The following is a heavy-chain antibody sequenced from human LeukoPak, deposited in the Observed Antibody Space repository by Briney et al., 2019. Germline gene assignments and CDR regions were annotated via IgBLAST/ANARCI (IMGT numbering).Heavy chain of an antibody. D-gene: IGHD2-2*01. Sequence: GASVKVSCKAAGYTLTGYYMHWLRQAPGQGLEWMGWINPNSGGTSYAQKFQGRVTMTRDTSISTAYMELSRLISDDTAVYYCARGRCSSRSCYLFDYWGQGTLVTVSS. J-gene: IGHJ4*02. CDR3: ARGRCSSRSCYLFDY. CDR2: INPNSGGT. V-gene: IGHV1-2*02. CDR1: GYTLTGYY.